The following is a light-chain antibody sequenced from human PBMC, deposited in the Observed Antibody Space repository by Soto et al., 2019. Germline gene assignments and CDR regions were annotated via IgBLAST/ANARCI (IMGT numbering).Light chain of an antibody. V-gene: IGKV3-15*01. CDR2: GAS. Sequence: EVVMTQSLATLSVSPVERATLSCRPSESVSSNLAWYQQRPGQAPRLVIYGASTRATGIPARFSGGGSGTEFTLTISSLQSEDFAVYYCQQYNSWPPITFGQGTRLEIK. CDR1: ESVSSN. CDR3: QQYNSWPPIT. J-gene: IGKJ5*01.